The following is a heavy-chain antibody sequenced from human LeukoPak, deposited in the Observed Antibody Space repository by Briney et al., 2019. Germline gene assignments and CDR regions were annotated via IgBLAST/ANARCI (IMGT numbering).Heavy chain of an antibody. CDR3: ARSNQADDY. D-gene: IGHD1-14*01. J-gene: IGHJ4*02. V-gene: IGHV3-74*01. CDR1: AFAFSRYW. CDR2: INPGGSSI. Sequence: GGSLRLFCAASAFAFSRYWMHWVRQVPGKGLVWVARINPGGSSITYADSVKGRFTISRDNAKNTLYLQMDSLRAEDTGVYYCARSNQADDYWGQGTLVTVPS.